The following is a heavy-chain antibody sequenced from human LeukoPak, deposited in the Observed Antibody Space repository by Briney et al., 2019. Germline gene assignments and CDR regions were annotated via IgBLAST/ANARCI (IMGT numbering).Heavy chain of an antibody. J-gene: IGHJ4*02. Sequence: ASVTVSCKASGYTFTRYGISWVRQAPGQGLEWVGWISGYNGNTNYAHKLQGRVTMTTDTSTSTVYMELRSLTSDDTAVYYCARGGGRDSGRENDYWGQGTLVTVSS. CDR2: ISGYNGNT. CDR3: ARGGGRDSGRENDY. V-gene: IGHV1-18*01. CDR1: GYTFTRYG. D-gene: IGHD1-26*01.